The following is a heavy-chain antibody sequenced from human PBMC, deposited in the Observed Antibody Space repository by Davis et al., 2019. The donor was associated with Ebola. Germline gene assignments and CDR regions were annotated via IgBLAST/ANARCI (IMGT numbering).Heavy chain of an antibody. CDR3: ARGPLRAIFGVLITSNWFDP. V-gene: IGHV5-51*01. J-gene: IGHJ5*02. CDR2: IYPDDSDT. CDR1: GYKFTNYW. Sequence: GESLKISCKASGYKFTNYWIGWVRQMPGKGLEWMGIIYPDDSDTRYSPSFQGQITLSVDKSIRAAFLQWSSLKASDTAVYYCARGPLRAIFGVLITSNWFDPWGQGTLVTVSS. D-gene: IGHD3-3*01.